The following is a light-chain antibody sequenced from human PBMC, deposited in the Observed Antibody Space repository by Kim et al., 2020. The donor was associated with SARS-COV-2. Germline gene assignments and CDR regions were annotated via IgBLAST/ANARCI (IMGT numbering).Light chain of an antibody. J-gene: IGKJ5*01. CDR3: LQHRTYPIT. Sequence: SSVGDVVTITCRASQDIGNDLVWYQQSPGRAPKSLIYGASNWQSGVPSRFSGSGSETEFTLTINSLQPEDFATYFCLQHRTYPITFGQGTRLEIK. V-gene: IGKV1-17*01. CDR2: GAS. CDR1: QDIGND.